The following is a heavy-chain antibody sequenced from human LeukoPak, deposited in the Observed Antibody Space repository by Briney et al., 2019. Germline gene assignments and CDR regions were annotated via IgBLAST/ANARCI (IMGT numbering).Heavy chain of an antibody. J-gene: IGHJ4*02. CDR3: ARVDWNHPWDY. CDR2: IYHSGST. CDR1: NYSISSGYY. D-gene: IGHD1-1*01. Sequence: PSETLSLTCSVSNYSISSGYYWGWIRQPPGKGLEWIGSIYHSGSTYYNPSLKSRVTISVDTSKNQFSLKLSSVTAADTAVYYCARVDWNHPWDYWGQGTLVTVSS. V-gene: IGHV4-38-2*02.